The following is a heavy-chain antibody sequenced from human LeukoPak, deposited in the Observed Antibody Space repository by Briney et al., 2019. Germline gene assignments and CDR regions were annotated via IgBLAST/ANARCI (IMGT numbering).Heavy chain of an antibody. V-gene: IGHV3-7*01. J-gene: IGHJ4*02. CDR2: INQDGSVK. D-gene: IGHD3-3*01. CDR3: TRDFVF. CDR1: GFAFSTYW. Sequence: GGSPRLSCAASGFAFSTYWMDWVRQAPGKGLEGVGNINQDGSVKRYVDSVRGRFTISRDNARNSVYLQMNALRVEDTAVYSCTRDFVFWGQGTLVTASS.